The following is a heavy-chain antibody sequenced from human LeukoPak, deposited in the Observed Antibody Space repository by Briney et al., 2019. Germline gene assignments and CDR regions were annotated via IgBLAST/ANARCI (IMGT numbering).Heavy chain of an antibody. J-gene: IGHJ4*02. Sequence: GGSLRLSCAASGFTFSSYSMNWVRQAPGKGLEWVSYISSSGSTIYYADSVKGRFTTSRDNAKNSLYLQMNSLRAGDTAVYYCARGDYPRHIWGQGTLVTVSS. CDR2: ISSSGSTI. D-gene: IGHD5-12*01. CDR1: GFTFSSYS. CDR3: ARGDYPRHI. V-gene: IGHV3-48*04.